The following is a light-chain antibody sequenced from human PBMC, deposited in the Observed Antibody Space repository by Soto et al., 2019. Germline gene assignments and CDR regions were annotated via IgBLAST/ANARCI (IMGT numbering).Light chain of an antibody. CDR3: ETWDSTYWV. V-gene: IGLV4-60*02. Sequence: QSVLTQSSSASGSLGSSVKLTCTLSSGHSSFIIAWHQHQPGKAPRYLMKLEGSGSYNKGSGIPDRFPGSSSGADRHLTISNLQFEDEADYYCETWDSTYWVFGGGTKVTVL. CDR1: SGHSSFI. CDR2: LEGSGSY. J-gene: IGLJ3*02.